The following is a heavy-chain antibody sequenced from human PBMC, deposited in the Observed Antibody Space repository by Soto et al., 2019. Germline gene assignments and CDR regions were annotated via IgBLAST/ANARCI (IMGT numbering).Heavy chain of an antibody. CDR1: GFTFSHVW. CDR3: TADASRSSNSCPGALDI. CDR2: NKRKTDGGTT. V-gene: IGHV3-15*01. Sequence: EVQLVESGGGLVKPGGSLRLSCAASGFTFSHVWLTWVRQAPGTGLEWVGRNKRKTDGGTTDYAATVKGRFTISRDDLKNTLYLQMNSLKFENTAVYYCTADASRSSNSCPGALDIWGQGTMVTVSS. D-gene: IGHD2-2*01. J-gene: IGHJ3*02.